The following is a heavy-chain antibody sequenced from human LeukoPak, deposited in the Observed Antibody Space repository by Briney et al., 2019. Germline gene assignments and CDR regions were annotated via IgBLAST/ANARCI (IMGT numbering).Heavy chain of an antibody. CDR2: IYHSGST. CDR1: GYSISSGYY. J-gene: IGHJ4*02. CDR3: TRPYYYDSSGSPDY. V-gene: IGHV4-38-2*02. Sequence: PSETLSLTCTVSGYSISSGYYWGWIRQPPGKGLEWIGNIYHSGSTYYNPSLKSRVTISVDTSKNQFSLKLSSETAADTAVYYCTRPYYYDSSGSPDYWGQGTLVTVSS. D-gene: IGHD3-22*01.